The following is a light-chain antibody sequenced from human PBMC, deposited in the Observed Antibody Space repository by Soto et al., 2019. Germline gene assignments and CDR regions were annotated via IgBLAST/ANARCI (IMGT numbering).Light chain of an antibody. J-gene: IGLJ2*01. CDR3: QSYDSSLSASV. Sequence: QSVLTQPPSVSGAPGQRVTISCTGSSSNIGAGCDVHWYQQLPGTAPKLLMYGNSNRPSGVPDRFSGSKSGTSASLAITGLQAEDEADYYCQSYDSSLSASVFGGGTKLTVL. V-gene: IGLV1-40*01. CDR1: SSNIGAGCD. CDR2: GNS.